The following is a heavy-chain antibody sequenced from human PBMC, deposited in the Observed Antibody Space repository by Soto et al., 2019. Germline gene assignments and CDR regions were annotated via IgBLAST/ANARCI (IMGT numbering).Heavy chain of an antibody. D-gene: IGHD2-15*01. CDR3: ARGWGYVDY. CDR2: IYHSGST. J-gene: IGHJ4*02. Sequence: SETLSLTCAVSGGSISSGGYSWSWIRQPPGKGLEWVGYIYHSGSTYYNPSLKSRVTISVDRSKNQFSLKLSSVTAADTAVYYCARGWGYVDYWGQGTLVTVSS. CDR1: GGSISSGGYS. V-gene: IGHV4-30-2*01.